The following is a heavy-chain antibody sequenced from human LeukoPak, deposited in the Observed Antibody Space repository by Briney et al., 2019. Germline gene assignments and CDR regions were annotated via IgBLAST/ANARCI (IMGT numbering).Heavy chain of an antibody. CDR1: GFTFSSYS. V-gene: IGHV3-48*04. D-gene: IGHD2-15*01. CDR3: ARDSLGYCSGGSCLWGWFDP. CDR2: ISSSSSTI. Sequence: GGSLRLSCAASGFTFSSYSMNWVRQAPGKGLEWVSYISSSSSTIYYADSVKGRFTISRDNAKNSLYLQMNSLRAEDTAVYYCARDSLGYCSGGSCLWGWFDPWGQGTLVTVSS. J-gene: IGHJ5*02.